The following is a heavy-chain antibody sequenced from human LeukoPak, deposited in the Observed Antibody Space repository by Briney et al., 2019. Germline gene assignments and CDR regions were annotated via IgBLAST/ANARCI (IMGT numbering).Heavy chain of an antibody. D-gene: IGHD2-8*01. CDR1: GFTFSSYG. J-gene: IGHJ4*02. Sequence: GRSLRLSCAASGFTFSSYGMHWVRQAPGKGLEWVAFIRYDGSNKYYADSVKGRFTISRDNSQNTLYLQMHSLRAEDTAVYYCARAPSVTPPFHYFDYWGQGTLVTVSS. V-gene: IGHV3-30*02. CDR3: ARAPSVTPPFHYFDY. CDR2: IRYDGSNK.